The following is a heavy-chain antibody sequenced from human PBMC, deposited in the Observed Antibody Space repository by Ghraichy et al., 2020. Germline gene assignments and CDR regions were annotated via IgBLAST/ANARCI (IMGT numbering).Heavy chain of an antibody. D-gene: IGHD4-17*01. CDR3: ARDQRDGDYVFDL. Sequence: GGSLRLSCAASGFIFRDYAFNWVRQAPGKGLEWVATISATGGSTHYADSVKGRFTISRDNSKNTLFVQMSSLRVEDTAVYYCARDQRDGDYVFDLWGQGSLVTVSS. J-gene: IGHJ4*02. V-gene: IGHV3-23*01. CDR2: ISATGGST. CDR1: GFIFRDYA.